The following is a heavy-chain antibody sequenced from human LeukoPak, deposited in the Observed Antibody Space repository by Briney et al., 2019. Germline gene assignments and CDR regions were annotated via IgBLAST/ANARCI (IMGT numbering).Heavy chain of an antibody. CDR3: AREEGYYSGSYHLDY. J-gene: IGHJ4*02. CDR1: GGTFSSCA. Sequence: SVKVSCKASGGTFSSCAISWVRQAPGQGLEWMGRIIPIFGTANYAQKFQGRVTITTDESTSTAYMELSSLRSEDTAVYYCAREEGYYSGSYHLDYWGQGTLVTVSS. V-gene: IGHV1-69*05. CDR2: IIPIFGTA. D-gene: IGHD1-26*01.